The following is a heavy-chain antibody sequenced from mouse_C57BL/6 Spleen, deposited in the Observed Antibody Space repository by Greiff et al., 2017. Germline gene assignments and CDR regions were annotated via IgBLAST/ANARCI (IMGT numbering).Heavy chain of an antibody. CDR1: GYTFTSYW. D-gene: IGHD2-4*01. CDR3: AAYYDYDRGYAMDY. Sequence: QVQLQQPGAELVKPGASVKLSCKASGYTFTSYWMQWVKQRPGQGLEWIGEIDPSDSYTNYNQKFKGKATLTVDTSSSTAYMQLSSLTSEDSAVYYCAAYYDYDRGYAMDYWGQGTSVTVSS. J-gene: IGHJ4*01. V-gene: IGHV1-50*01. CDR2: IDPSDSYT.